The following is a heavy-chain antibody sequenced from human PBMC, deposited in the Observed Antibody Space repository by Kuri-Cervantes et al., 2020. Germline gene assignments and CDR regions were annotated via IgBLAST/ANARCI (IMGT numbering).Heavy chain of an antibody. CDR3: ARGGEWELLAAFDI. D-gene: IGHD1-26*01. V-gene: IGHV3-9*01. Sequence: SLKISCAASGFTFDDYAMHWVRQTPGKGLEWVSGISWNTGSKDYADAVKGRFTISRDNAKNSLYLQMNSLRAEDTAVYYCARGGEWELLAAFDIWGQGTMVTVSS. CDR2: ISWNTGSK. J-gene: IGHJ3*02. CDR1: GFTFDDYA.